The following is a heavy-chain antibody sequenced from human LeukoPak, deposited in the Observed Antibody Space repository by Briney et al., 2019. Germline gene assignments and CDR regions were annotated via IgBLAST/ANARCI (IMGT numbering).Heavy chain of an antibody. V-gene: IGHV1-2*02. CDR2: INPNSGGT. J-gene: IGHJ4*02. CDR1: GYTFTGYY. Sequence: GASVKVSCKASGYTFTGYYMHWVRQAPGQGLEWMGWINPNSGGTNYAQKFQGRVTMTRDTFISTAYMELSRPRSDDTAVYYCARTAYYYDSSGYSIWGQGTLVTVSS. CDR3: ARTAYYYDSSGYSI. D-gene: IGHD3-22*01.